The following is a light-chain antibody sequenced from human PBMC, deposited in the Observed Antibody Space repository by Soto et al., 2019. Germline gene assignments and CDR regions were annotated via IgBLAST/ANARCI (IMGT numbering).Light chain of an antibody. V-gene: IGLV2-14*01. J-gene: IGLJ1*01. CDR2: EVS. Sequence: QSALTQPASVSGSPGQSMTISWTGTSSDVGGYDYVSWYQLHPGKAPKLMVFEVSNRPSGVSYRFSGSKSGNTASLTISGLQAEDEADYFCSSYSISTAYLFGTGTKVTVL. CDR1: SSDVGGYDY. CDR3: SSYSISTAYL.